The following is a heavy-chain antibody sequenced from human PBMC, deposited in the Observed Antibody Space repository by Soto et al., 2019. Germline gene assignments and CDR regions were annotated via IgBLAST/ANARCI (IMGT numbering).Heavy chain of an antibody. D-gene: IGHD5-12*01. CDR3: ARDRRDGWIFDY. Sequence: QLQLQESGSGLLKPSQTLSLTCAVSGDSISSGGYSWNWIRQPPGKGLEWIGYIYYNPSLQSRVTISVDTSKNQCSLKLNSVTAADTAVYYCARDRRDGWIFDYWGQGTLVTVSS. CDR2: IYY. V-gene: IGHV4-30-2*01. J-gene: IGHJ4*02. CDR1: GDSISSGGYS.